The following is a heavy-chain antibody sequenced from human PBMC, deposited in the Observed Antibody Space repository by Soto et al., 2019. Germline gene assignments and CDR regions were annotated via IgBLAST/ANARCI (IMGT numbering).Heavy chain of an antibody. D-gene: IGHD6-19*01. J-gene: IGHJ4*02. CDR2: INSDGSST. CDR3: AREFTIGSSGWYLGY. V-gene: IGHV3-74*01. CDR1: GFTFSSYW. Sequence: PGGSLRLSCAASGFTFSSYWMHWVRQAPGKGLVWVSRINSDGSSTSYADSVKGRFTISRDNAKNTLYLQMNSLRAGDTAVYYCAREFTIGSSGWYLGYWGQGTLVTVSS.